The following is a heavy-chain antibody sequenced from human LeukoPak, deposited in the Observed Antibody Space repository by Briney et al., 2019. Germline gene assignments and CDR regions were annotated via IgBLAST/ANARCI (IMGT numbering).Heavy chain of an antibody. Sequence: GGSLRLSCAASGFTFSSYSMNWVRQAPGKGLEWVSYISSSSSTIYYADSVKGRFTISRDNAKNSLYLQMNSLRDEDTAVCYCARDGSRQLILGGDAFDIWGQGTMVTVSS. J-gene: IGHJ3*02. CDR2: ISSSSSTI. CDR1: GFTFSSYS. V-gene: IGHV3-48*02. D-gene: IGHD3-16*01. CDR3: ARDGSRQLILGGDAFDI.